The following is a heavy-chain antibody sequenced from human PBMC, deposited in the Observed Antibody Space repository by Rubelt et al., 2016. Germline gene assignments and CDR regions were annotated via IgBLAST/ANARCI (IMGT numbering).Heavy chain of an antibody. V-gene: IGHV1-18*01. CDR3: ARDPGFDF. J-gene: IGHJ4*02. D-gene: IGHD3-10*01. Sequence: QAPGQGLEWMAWISGYNGDTNYVQKFQGRVTMTTDTPTGTAYMELRSLRSDDTALYYCARDPGFDFWGQGTPVTVSS. CDR2: ISGYNGDT.